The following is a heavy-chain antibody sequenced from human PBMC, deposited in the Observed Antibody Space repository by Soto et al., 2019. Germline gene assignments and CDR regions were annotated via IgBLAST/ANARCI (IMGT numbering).Heavy chain of an antibody. CDR1: GFTFSSYG. CDR2: ISYDGSNK. V-gene: IGHV3-30*18. CDR3: AKGPHNYDSTEKSGATRFDP. Sequence: QVQLVESGGGVVQPGRSLRLSCAASGFTFSSYGMHWVRQAPGKGLEWVAVISYDGSNKYYADSVKGRFTISRDNSKNTLYLQMNSLRAEDTAVYYCAKGPHNYDSTEKSGATRFDPWGQGTLVTVSS. J-gene: IGHJ5*02. D-gene: IGHD3-22*01.